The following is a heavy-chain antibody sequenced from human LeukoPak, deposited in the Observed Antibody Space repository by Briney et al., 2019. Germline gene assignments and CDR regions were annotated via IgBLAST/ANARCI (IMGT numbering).Heavy chain of an antibody. J-gene: IGHJ6*03. CDR2: IYYSGST. Sequence: SETLSLTCTVSGGSISSYYWSWIRQTPGKGLEWIGYIYYSGSTNFNPSLKSRVTTSVDTSKNQFSLKLSSVTAADTAVYYCASGAYSYYYMDVWGKGTTVTISS. V-gene: IGHV4-59*01. D-gene: IGHD1-26*01. CDR1: GGSISSYY. CDR3: ASGAYSYYYMDV.